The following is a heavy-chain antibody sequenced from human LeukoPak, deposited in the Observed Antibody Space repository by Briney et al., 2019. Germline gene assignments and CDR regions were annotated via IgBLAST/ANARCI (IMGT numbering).Heavy chain of an antibody. V-gene: IGHV1-18*01. D-gene: IGHD1-26*01. J-gene: IGHJ4*02. Sequence: GASVKVSCKASGYTFTSYGISWVRQAPGQGLEWMGWISAYNGNTNYAQKLQGRVTMTTDTSTSTAYMELRSLRSDDTAVYYCARDHTAEYVVGATRHFGYWGQGTLVTVSS. CDR1: GYTFTSYG. CDR2: ISAYNGNT. CDR3: ARDHTAEYVVGATRHFGY.